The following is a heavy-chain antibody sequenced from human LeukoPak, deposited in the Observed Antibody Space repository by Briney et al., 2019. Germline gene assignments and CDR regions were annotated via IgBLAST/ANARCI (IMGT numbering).Heavy chain of an antibody. CDR3: ARAGRYSSGWYPFDY. V-gene: IGHV4-34*01. D-gene: IGHD6-19*01. J-gene: IGHJ4*02. CDR1: GGSFSGYY. Sequence: SETLSLTCAVYGGSFSGYYWSWIRQPPGKGPEWIGEINHSGSTNYNPSLKSRVTISVDTSKNQFSLKLSSVTAADTAVYYCARAGRYSSGWYPFDYWGQGTLVTVSS. CDR2: INHSGST.